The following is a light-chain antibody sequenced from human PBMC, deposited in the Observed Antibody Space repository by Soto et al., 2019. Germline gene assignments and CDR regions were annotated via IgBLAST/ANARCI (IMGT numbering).Light chain of an antibody. CDR1: SSNIGAGYD. J-gene: IGLJ1*01. CDR3: QSYDSSLSGSYV. Sequence: QSVLTQPPSVSGAPGQRVTISCTGRSSNIGAGYDVNWYQQLPGTAPKLLIYGNSNRPSGVPDRFSGYKSGTSASPASTELEAEDEADYYGQSYDSSLSGSYVFGPGTKLTVL. CDR2: GNS. V-gene: IGLV1-40*01.